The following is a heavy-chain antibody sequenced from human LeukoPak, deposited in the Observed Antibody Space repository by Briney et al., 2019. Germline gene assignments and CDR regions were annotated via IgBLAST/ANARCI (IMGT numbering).Heavy chain of an antibody. J-gene: IGHJ4*01. CDR2: IKADGTTT. D-gene: IGHD2-2*01. Sequence: GGSLRLSCTASGFGFSNFWMHWVRQAPGKGLVWVSRIKADGTTTAYAASVKGRFTISRDNAKNTLYLEMNSLRAEDTATCFCAREADPSRYASPSPDYWGQGTPVTVSS. V-gene: IGHV3-74*01. CDR1: GFGFSNFW. CDR3: AREADPSRYASPSPDY.